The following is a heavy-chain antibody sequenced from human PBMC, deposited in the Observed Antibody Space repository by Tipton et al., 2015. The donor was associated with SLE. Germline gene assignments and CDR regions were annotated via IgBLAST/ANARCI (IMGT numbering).Heavy chain of an antibody. V-gene: IGHV3-74*01. CDR3: ASLSAPSDY. CDR1: SFTFSSYW. J-gene: IGHJ4*02. Sequence: GSLRLSCTASSFTFSSYWMHWVRQVPGEGLVWVSEIDPDGSRTNYADYVEGRFTISRDNAKNTLSLQMNSLRVDDTGVYYCASLSAPSDYWGQGTLVTVSS. CDR2: IDPDGSRT.